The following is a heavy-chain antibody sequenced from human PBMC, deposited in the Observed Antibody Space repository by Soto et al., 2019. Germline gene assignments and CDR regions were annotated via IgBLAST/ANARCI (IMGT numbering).Heavy chain of an antibody. CDR2: ISAYNGNT. Sequence: ASVKVSCKASGYTFTSYGISWVRQAPGQGLERMGWISAYNGNTNYAQKLQGRVTMTTDTSTSTAYMELRSLRSDDTAVYYCARDQGNSSSSGYYYYGMDVWGQGTTVTVSS. CDR3: ARDQGNSSSSGYYYYGMDV. J-gene: IGHJ6*02. CDR1: GYTFTSYG. V-gene: IGHV1-18*01. D-gene: IGHD6-6*01.